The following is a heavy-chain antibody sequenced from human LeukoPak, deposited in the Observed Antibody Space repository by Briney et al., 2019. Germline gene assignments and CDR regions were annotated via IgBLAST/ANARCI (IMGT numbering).Heavy chain of an antibody. CDR2: ISGTSDYT. CDR3: AKPQTPTYSNAYYYYGMDV. Sequence: PGGSLRLSCTASGFAFSSYSMNWVRQAPGEGLEWVSSISGTSDYTYYADSMKGRLTVSRDNAKNSLYLQMNSLRAEDTAVYYCAKPQTPTYSNAYYYYGMDVWGQGTTVTVSS. J-gene: IGHJ6*02. D-gene: IGHD4-11*01. CDR1: GFAFSSYS. V-gene: IGHV3-21*04.